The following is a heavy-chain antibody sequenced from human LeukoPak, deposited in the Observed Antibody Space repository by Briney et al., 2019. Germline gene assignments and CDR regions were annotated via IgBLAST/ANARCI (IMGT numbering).Heavy chain of an antibody. J-gene: IGHJ6*03. Sequence: SVKVSCKASGGTFSSYAISWVRQAPGQGLEWMGGIIPTFGTANYAQKFQGRVTITTDESTSTAYMELSSLRSEDTAVYYWARSYYYDSSGYSGFYYYYYMDVWGKGTTVTVSS. CDR3: ARSYYYDSSGYSGFYYYYYMDV. V-gene: IGHV1-69*05. CDR1: GGTFSSYA. D-gene: IGHD3-22*01. CDR2: IIPTFGTA.